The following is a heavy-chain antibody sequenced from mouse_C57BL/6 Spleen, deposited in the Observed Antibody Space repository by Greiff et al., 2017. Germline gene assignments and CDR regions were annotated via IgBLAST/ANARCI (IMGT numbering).Heavy chain of an antibody. V-gene: IGHV1-69*01. CDR1: GYTFTSYW. CDR3: ARSGDYGGFDV. D-gene: IGHD2-4*01. J-gene: IGHJ1*03. Sequence: QVQLQQPGAELVMPGASVKLSCKASGYTFTSYWMHWVKQRPGQGLEWIGEIAPSDSYTNYNQKFKGKSTLTVDKSSSTAYMQLSSLTSEDSAVYYWARSGDYGGFDVWGTGTTVTVSS. CDR2: IAPSDSYT.